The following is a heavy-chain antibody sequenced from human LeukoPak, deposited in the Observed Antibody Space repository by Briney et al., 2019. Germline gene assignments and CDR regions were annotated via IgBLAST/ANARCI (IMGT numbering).Heavy chain of an antibody. J-gene: IGHJ4*02. Sequence: GGSLRLSCAASGFTFSNYGMHWVRQAPGKGLEWVAVIWYDGSKKYSADSVKGRFTISRGNSKNTLYLQMDSLRAEDTAVYYCARYNTGSVDYWGQGTLVTVSS. CDR3: ARYNTGSVDY. D-gene: IGHD2-8*02. CDR2: IWYDGSKK. V-gene: IGHV3-33*01. CDR1: GFTFSNYG.